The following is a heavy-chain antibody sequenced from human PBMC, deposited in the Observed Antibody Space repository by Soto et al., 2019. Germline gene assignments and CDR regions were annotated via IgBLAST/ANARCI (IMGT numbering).Heavy chain of an antibody. D-gene: IGHD4-17*01. CDR3: ARDRQNYGSFDL. V-gene: IGHV1-18*01. CDR1: GYTFTSYG. J-gene: IGHJ4*02. Sequence: QVQLVQSGGEVKKPWASVKVSCKASGYTFTSYGISWVRQAPGQGLEWMGWISGHSGTTNNAQKFQDRVTMTTDTSTRTTYMELRSLRSDDTAVYYCARDRQNYGSFDLCGQGTLVTVSS. CDR2: ISGHSGTT.